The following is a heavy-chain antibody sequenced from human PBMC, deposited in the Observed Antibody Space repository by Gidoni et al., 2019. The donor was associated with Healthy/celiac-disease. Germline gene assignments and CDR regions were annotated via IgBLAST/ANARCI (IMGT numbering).Heavy chain of an antibody. CDR2: IFYSGGT. J-gene: IGHJ5*02. CDR1: GGSISSYY. CDR3: AREARHYYDSSGYFP. V-gene: IGHV4-59*01. Sequence: QVQLQESGPGLVKPSETLSLTCTVSGGSISSYYWSWIRQPPGKGLEWIGYIFYSGGTNYNPSLKSRVTISVDTSKNQFSLKLSSVTAADTAVYYCAREARHYYDSSGYFPWGQGTLVTVSS. D-gene: IGHD3-22*01.